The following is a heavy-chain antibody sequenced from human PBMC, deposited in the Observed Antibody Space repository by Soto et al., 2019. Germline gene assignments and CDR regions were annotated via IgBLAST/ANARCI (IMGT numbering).Heavy chain of an antibody. Sequence: PGGSLRLSCTASGFTFGDYAMSWFRQAPGKGLEWVGFIRSKAYGGTTEYAASVKGRFTISRDDSKSIAYLQMNSLKTEDTAVYYCTRTYYYDSSGYYGAFDIWGQGTMVTVSS. CDR1: GFTFGDYA. D-gene: IGHD3-22*01. V-gene: IGHV3-49*03. J-gene: IGHJ3*02. CDR2: IRSKAYGGTT. CDR3: TRTYYYDSSGYYGAFDI.